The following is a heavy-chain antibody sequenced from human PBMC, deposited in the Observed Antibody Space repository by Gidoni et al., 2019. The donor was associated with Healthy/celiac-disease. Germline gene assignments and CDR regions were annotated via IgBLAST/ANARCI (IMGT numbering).Heavy chain of an antibody. CDR1: GFTFSSYS. Sequence: EVQLVESGGGLVKPGGSLRLSCAASGFTFSSYSMNWVRQAPGKGLEWVSSISSSSSYINYADSVKGRFTISRDNAKNSLYLQMNSLRAEDTAVYYCARDHYGMDVWGQGTTVTVSS. CDR2: ISSSSSYI. V-gene: IGHV3-21*01. CDR3: ARDHYGMDV. J-gene: IGHJ6*02.